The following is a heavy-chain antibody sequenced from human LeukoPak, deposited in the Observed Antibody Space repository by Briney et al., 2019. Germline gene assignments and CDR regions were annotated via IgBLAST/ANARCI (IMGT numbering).Heavy chain of an antibody. CDR1: GGTFSSYA. Sequence: SVKVSCKASGGTFSSYAISWVRQAPGQGLEWMGGIIPIFGTANYAQKFQGRVTITTDESTSTAYMELSSLRSEDTAVYYCATLYGDYVPIFDYWGQGTLVTVSS. CDR2: IIPIFGTA. D-gene: IGHD4-17*01. J-gene: IGHJ4*02. V-gene: IGHV1-69*05. CDR3: ATLYGDYVPIFDY.